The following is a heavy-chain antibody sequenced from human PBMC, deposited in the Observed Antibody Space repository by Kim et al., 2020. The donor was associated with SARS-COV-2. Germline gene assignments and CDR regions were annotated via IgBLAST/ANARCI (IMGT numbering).Heavy chain of an antibody. Sequence: STHYAGPGRDRFTISRDNSRNTLYLQMNSLRAEDTAAYYWAKDGRAAGGDYWGQGTLVTVSS. J-gene: IGHJ4*02. V-gene: IGHV3-23*01. D-gene: IGHD6-13*01. CDR3: AKDGRAAGGDY. CDR2: ST.